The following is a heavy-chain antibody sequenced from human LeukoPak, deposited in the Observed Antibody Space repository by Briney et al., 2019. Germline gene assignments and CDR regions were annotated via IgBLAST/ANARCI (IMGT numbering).Heavy chain of an antibody. J-gene: IGHJ5*02. CDR1: GYTLTELS. Sequence: ASVTVSFTVSGYTLTELSMHWVRQAPGKGIEWMGGFDPEDGETIYAQKFQGRVTMTEDTSTDTAYMELSSLRSEDTAVYYCATVLRGSNWFDPWGQGTLVTVSS. CDR2: FDPEDGET. V-gene: IGHV1-24*01. CDR3: ATVLRGSNWFDP. D-gene: IGHD3-16*01.